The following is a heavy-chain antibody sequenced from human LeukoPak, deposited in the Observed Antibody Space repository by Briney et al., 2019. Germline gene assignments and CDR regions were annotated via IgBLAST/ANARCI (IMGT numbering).Heavy chain of an antibody. Sequence: ASVKVSCKASGYTFTGYYMHWVRQAPGQGLEWMGWISAYNGNTNYAQKLQGRVTMTTDTSTSTAYMELRSLRSDDTAVYYCARETAHLRYNNNWGYWGQGTLVTVSS. J-gene: IGHJ4*02. CDR1: GYTFTGYY. V-gene: IGHV1-18*04. CDR3: ARETAHLRYNNNWGY. D-gene: IGHD6-13*01. CDR2: ISAYNGNT.